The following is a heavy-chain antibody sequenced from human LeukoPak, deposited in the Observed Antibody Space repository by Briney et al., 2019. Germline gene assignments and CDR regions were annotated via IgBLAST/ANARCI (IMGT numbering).Heavy chain of an antibody. V-gene: IGHV3-48*04. CDR2: ISSSSSTI. CDR1: GVTFSSYS. D-gene: IGHD6-19*01. J-gene: IGHJ3*02. CDR3: ARGWGSGWSGDAFDI. Sequence: GGSLRLSCAASGVTFSSYSMNWVRQAPGKGLECVSYISSSSSTIYYADSVKGRFTISRDNAKNSLYLQMNSLRAEDTAVYYCARGWGSGWSGDAFDIWGQGTMVTVSS.